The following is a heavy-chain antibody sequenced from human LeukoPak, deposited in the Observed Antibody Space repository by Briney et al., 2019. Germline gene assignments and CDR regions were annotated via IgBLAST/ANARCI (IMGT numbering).Heavy chain of an antibody. CDR3: AREGMAVGFARFPIFNY. V-gene: IGHV4-59*01. D-gene: IGHD6-19*01. J-gene: IGHJ4*02. Sequence: SETLSLTCTVSGGSISSYYWSWIRQPPGRGLQWIGDIYYSGSTNYNPSLESRVTISADTSKNQFSLRLTSVTAADTAVYYCAREGMAVGFARFPIFNYWGQGTLVTVSS. CDR1: GGSISSYY. CDR2: IYYSGST.